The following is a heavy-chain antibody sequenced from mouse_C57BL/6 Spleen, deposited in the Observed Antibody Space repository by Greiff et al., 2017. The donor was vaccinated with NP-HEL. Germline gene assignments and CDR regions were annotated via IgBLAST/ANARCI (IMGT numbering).Heavy chain of an antibody. Sequence: VQLQQPGAELVKPGASVKMSCTASGYTFTGYWMTWVKQRPGQGLEWIGDICPGSGSTNYTEKFKGKATLTVDTSSSTAYMQLSILTSEEAADYYCARRESSYGSFYAMDDWGQGTSVTVSS. J-gene: IGHJ4*01. D-gene: IGHD1-1*01. CDR3: ARRESSYGSFYAMDD. CDR1: GYTFTGYW. CDR2: ICPGSGST. V-gene: IGHV1-55*01.